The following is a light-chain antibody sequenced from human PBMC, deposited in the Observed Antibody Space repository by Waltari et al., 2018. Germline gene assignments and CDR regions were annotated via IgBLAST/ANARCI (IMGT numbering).Light chain of an antibody. J-gene: IGKJ1*01. Sequence: EIVLTQSPATLSLSPGERATLSCRASQSVSSYLAWYQQKPGQAPRLLIYDASSRATGITARFSCSGSGTDFTLTISSLEPEDFAVYYCQQRSNWPRTFGQGTKVEI. V-gene: IGKV3-11*01. CDR1: QSVSSY. CDR3: QQRSNWPRT. CDR2: DAS.